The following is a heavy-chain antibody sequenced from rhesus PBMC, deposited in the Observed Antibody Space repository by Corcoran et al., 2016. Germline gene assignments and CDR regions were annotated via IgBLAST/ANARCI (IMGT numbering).Heavy chain of an antibody. CDR3: ARLPVGFGVVIHY. J-gene: IGHJ4*01. D-gene: IGHD3-3*01. Sequence: QVQLQESGPGLVKPSDTLSLPCAVSAGSISSSTWWSWIRQPPGKGLEWIGNIGGSSGITYYNPSLKSRVTISKDTSKNQFSLKLSSVTAADTAVYYCARLPVGFGVVIHYWGQGVLVTVSS. CDR1: AGSISSSTW. CDR2: IGGSSGIT. V-gene: IGHV4-65*02.